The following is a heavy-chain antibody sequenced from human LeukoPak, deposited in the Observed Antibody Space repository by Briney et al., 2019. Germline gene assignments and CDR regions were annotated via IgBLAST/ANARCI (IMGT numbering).Heavy chain of an antibody. D-gene: IGHD6-13*01. J-gene: IGHJ6*03. Sequence: KASETLSLTCAVYGGSFSGYYWSWIRQPPGKGLEWIGEINHSGSTNYNPSLKSRVTISVDTSKNQFSLKLSSVTAADTAVYYCVRGSPRAGYSYNYYYYMDVWGKGTTVTVSS. V-gene: IGHV4-34*01. CDR1: GGSFSGYY. CDR2: INHSGST. CDR3: VRGSPRAGYSYNYYYYMDV.